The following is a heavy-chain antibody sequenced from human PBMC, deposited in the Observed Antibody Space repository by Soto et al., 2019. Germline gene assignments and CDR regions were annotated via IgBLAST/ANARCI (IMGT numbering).Heavy chain of an antibody. CDR1: GFTFRGSA. J-gene: IGHJ4*02. CDR2: IRSKGNTYAT. V-gene: IGHV3-73*02. Sequence: EVQLVESGGGLVQPGGSLKLSCAASGFTFRGSAMHWVRQASGKELEWVGRIRSKGNTYATVYAASVKGRFTISRDDSKNTAYLQMNSLKTEDTAVYYCTRNYDLAVGNDYWGQGTLVTVSS. D-gene: IGHD3-3*01. CDR3: TRNYDLAVGNDY.